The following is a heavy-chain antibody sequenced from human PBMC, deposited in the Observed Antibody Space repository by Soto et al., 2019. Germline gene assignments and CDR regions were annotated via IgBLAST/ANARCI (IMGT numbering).Heavy chain of an antibody. J-gene: IGHJ6*02. CDR3: ARHSGLERGHYYYGMDV. V-gene: IGHV1-69*12. CDR2: IIPIFGTA. Sequence: QVQLVQSGAEMKKPGSSVKVSCKASGGTFSSYAISWVRQAPGQGLEWMGGIIPIFGTANYAQKFQGRVTITADESTSTAYMELSSLRSEYTAVYYCARHSGLERGHYYYGMDVWGQGTTVTVSS. CDR1: GGTFSSYA. D-gene: IGHD1-1*01.